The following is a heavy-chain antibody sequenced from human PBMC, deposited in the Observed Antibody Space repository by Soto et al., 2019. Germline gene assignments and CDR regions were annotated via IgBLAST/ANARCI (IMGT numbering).Heavy chain of an antibody. J-gene: IGHJ6*02. Sequence: SETLSLTRTVSGGSITSSYWSWIRRPPGKGLEWIAYIYDTGISGYTPSTSYNPSLKSRVTMSVDTSKSQFSLKLTSVTAADTAVYYCARGEDAFFYYGLDVWGQGITVTVSS. V-gene: IGHV4-59*01. CDR2: IYDTGISGYTPST. CDR1: GGSITSSY. CDR3: ARGEDAFFYYGLDV.